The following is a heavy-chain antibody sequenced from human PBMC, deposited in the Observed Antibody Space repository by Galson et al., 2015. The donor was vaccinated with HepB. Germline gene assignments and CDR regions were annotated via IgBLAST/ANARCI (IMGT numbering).Heavy chain of an antibody. CDR3: ATYGNNWYNWFDP. CDR2: IYYSGST. CDR1: GDSIRSSNYY. Sequence: ETLSLTCTVSGDSIRSSNYYWGWIRQPPGKGLEWIGSIYYSGSTYYNPSLKSRVTISVDTSKNQFSLKLTSVTAADTAVYYCATYGNNWYNWFDPWGQGILVTVSS. J-gene: IGHJ5*02. D-gene: IGHD1-20*01. V-gene: IGHV4-39*01.